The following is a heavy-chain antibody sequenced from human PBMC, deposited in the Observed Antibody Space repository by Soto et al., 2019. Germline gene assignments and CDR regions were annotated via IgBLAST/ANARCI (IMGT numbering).Heavy chain of an antibody. V-gene: IGHV3-33*01. J-gene: IGHJ6*02. CDR1: GFTFSSYG. CDR3: ASLRLAGHGYSNRGWDSMDV. D-gene: IGHD4-4*01. CDR2: IWYDGSNK. Sequence: GGSLRLSCAASGFTFSSYGMHWVRQAPGKGLEWVAVIWYDGSNKYYADSVKGRFTISRDNSKNTLYLQMNSLRAEDTAVYYCASLRLAGHGYSNRGWDSMDVWGQGTTVTVSS.